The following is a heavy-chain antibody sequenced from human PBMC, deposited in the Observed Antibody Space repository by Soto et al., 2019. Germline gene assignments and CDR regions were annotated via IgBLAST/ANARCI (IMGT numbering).Heavy chain of an antibody. CDR2: ISFSGAST. V-gene: IGHV3-23*01. CDR3: TKDIRYCSRSTCPGKYYYYMDV. D-gene: IGHD2-2*01. Sequence: EVQLLESGGGLVQPGGSLRLSCAASGFTFSSYAMSWVRQAPGKGLEWVSAISFSGASTYYADSVKGRFTISRDNSKNTLYMQMNSLRAEDTAVYYCTKDIRYCSRSTCPGKYYYYMDVWGKGTTVTVSS. J-gene: IGHJ6*03. CDR1: GFTFSSYA.